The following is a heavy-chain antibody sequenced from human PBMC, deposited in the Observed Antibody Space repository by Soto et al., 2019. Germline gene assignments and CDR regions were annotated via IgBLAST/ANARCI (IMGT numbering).Heavy chain of an antibody. V-gene: IGHV3-7*01. CDR1: GFTFSSYW. Sequence: GGSLRLSCAASGFTFSSYWMSWVRQAPGKGLEWVANIKQDGSEKYYVDSVKGRFTISRDNAKNSLYLQMNSLRAEDTAVYYCARDKGFGELLGYYYYMDVWGKGTTVTVSS. D-gene: IGHD3-10*01. CDR2: IKQDGSEK. CDR3: ARDKGFGELLGYYYYMDV. J-gene: IGHJ6*03.